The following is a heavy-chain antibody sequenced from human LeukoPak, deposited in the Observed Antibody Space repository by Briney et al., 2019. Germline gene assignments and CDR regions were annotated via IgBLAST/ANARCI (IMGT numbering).Heavy chain of an antibody. D-gene: IGHD1-26*01. CDR1: GFTFSSYG. CDR3: ASGSGEWELRRTYLDY. J-gene: IGHJ4*02. Sequence: GGSLRLSCATSGFTFSSYGMHWVRQVPGKGLEWVTVISHDAKSTYHVDSVKGRFTISRDNSKNTLYLQMNSLRAEDTAVYYCASGSGEWELRRTYLDYWGQGTLVTVSS. CDR2: ISHDAKST. V-gene: IGHV3-30*03.